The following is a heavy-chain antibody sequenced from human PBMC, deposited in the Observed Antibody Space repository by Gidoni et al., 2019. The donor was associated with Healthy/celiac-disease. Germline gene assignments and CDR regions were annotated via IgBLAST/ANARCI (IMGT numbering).Heavy chain of an antibody. V-gene: IGHV3-33*01. CDR2: ICYDGSNK. CDR3: ARGRDLPDY. Sequence: QVQLVESGGGVVEHGRSLSISCAASGFPFSSNGMHWVRQAPGKGLEWVEVICYDGSNKYYADSVKGRFTISRDNSKNTLYLQMNSLRAEDTAVYYCARGRDLPDYWGQGTLVTVSS. J-gene: IGHJ4*02. CDR1: GFPFSSNG.